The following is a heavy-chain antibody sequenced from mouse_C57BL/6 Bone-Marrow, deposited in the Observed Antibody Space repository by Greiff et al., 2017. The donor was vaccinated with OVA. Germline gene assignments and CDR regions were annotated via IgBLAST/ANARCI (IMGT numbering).Heavy chain of an antibody. V-gene: IGHV5-17*01. CDR1: GFTFSDYG. CDR3: ARSTTVVPY. CDR2: ISSGSSTI. J-gene: IGHJ3*01. Sequence: VQLVESGGGLVKPGGSLKLSCAASGFTFSDYGMHWVRQAPEKGLEWVAYISSGSSTIYYADTVKGRFTISRDNAKNTLFLQMTSLRSEDTAMYYCARSTTVVPYWGQGTLVTVSA. D-gene: IGHD1-1*01.